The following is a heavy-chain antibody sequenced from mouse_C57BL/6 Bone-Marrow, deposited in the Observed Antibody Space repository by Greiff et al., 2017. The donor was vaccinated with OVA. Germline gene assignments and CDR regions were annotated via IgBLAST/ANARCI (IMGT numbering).Heavy chain of an antibody. Sequence: VPLQQPGAELVRPGASVKLSCTASGYTFTDYCMHWVKQRPEQGLEWIGWIDPSNGDTEYAPKFQGKATITVDTSSNTAYLQLSSLTSEDTAVYYCIPYRSYLDYWGQGTTLTVSS. V-gene: IGHV14-4*01. D-gene: IGHD2-14*01. CDR1: GYTFTDYC. CDR2: IDPSNGDT. J-gene: IGHJ2*01. CDR3: IPYRSYLDY.